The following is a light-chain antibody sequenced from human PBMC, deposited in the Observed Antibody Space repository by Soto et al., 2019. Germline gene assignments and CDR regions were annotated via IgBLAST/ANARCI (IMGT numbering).Light chain of an antibody. CDR1: SSNIGAGYD. V-gene: IGLV1-40*01. Sequence: QLVLTQPPSVSGAPGQRVTISCTGSSSNIGAGYDVHWYQQLPGTAPKLLIYGNSNRPSGVPDRFSGSKSGTSASLAITGLQAADEADYYCQPYDSSLRGSVLGGGTKGTVL. CDR2: GNS. CDR3: QPYDSSLRGSV. J-gene: IGLJ2*01.